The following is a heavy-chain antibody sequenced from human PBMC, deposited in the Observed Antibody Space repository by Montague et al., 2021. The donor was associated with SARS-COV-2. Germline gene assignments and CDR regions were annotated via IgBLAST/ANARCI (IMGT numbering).Heavy chain of an antibody. D-gene: IGHD2-15*01. CDR2: ISDSGST. CDR3: ARHYSATLPAVY. CDR1: GGSISSFY. J-gene: IGHJ4*02. Sequence: SETLSLTCTVSGGSISSFYWSWFRQPPGKGLEWNGYISDSGSTNYNPSLTSRVTMSVDTSKNQFSLKVNSVTAADTAVYYCARHYSATLPAVYWGQGTLVTVSS. V-gene: IGHV4-59*08.